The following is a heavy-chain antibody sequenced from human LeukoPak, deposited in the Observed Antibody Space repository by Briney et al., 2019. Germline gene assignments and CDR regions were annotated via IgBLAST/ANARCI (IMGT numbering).Heavy chain of an antibody. CDR3: ARRSSGYYHDAFDI. D-gene: IGHD3-22*01. CDR2: IGTAGDT. V-gene: IGHV3-13*01. J-gene: IGHJ3*02. Sequence: PGGSLRLSCAASGFTFSSYDMHWVRQATGKGLEWVSAIGTAGDTYYPGSVKGRFTMSRENAKNSLYLQMNSLRAGDTAVYYCARRSSGYYHDAFDIWGQGTMVTVSS. CDR1: GFTFSSYD.